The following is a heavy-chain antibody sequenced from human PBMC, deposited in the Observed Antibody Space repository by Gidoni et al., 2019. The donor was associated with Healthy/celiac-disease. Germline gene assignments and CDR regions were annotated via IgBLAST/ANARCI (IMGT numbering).Heavy chain of an antibody. J-gene: IGHJ4*02. CDR2: ISSNSSTI. CDR1: GFTFSSYS. Sequence: EVQLVESGGGLVQPGGSLRLSCAASGFTFSSYSMNWVRQAPGNGLEWVSYISSNSSTIDYADAVKGRFTISRDNAKNSLYLQMNSLRDEDTAVYYCARDGSTLSRIAVAGFDYWGQGTLVTVSS. V-gene: IGHV3-48*02. CDR3: ARDGSTLSRIAVAGFDY. D-gene: IGHD6-19*01.